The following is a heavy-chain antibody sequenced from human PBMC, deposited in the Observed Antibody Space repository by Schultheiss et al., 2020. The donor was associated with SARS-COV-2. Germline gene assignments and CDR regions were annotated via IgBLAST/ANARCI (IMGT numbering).Heavy chain of an antibody. D-gene: IGHD6-19*01. CDR1: GGSISSSSYY. V-gene: IGHV4-39*07. CDR2: IYHSGGT. Sequence: SQTLSLTCTVSGGSISSSSYYWGWIRQPPGKGLEWIGSIYHSGGTFYNPSLKSRVTISVDTSKNQFSLKLSSVTAADTAVYYCARGGAVAGTFDYWGQGTLVTVSS. CDR3: ARGGAVAGTFDY. J-gene: IGHJ4*02.